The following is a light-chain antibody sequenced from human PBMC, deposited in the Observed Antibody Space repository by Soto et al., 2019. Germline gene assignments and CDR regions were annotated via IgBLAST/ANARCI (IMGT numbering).Light chain of an antibody. J-gene: IGLJ3*02. CDR3: AAWDDSLNARGV. V-gene: IGLV1-44*01. CDR1: RSKIGSNA. Sequence: QPVLTQPPSPSGTPGQRVTISCSGSRSKIGSNAVSWYQQLPGTAPKLLIYNDNQRPSGVPDRFSASKSGTSASLAISGLQSEDEADYYCAAWDDSLNARGVFGGGTQLTVL. CDR2: NDN.